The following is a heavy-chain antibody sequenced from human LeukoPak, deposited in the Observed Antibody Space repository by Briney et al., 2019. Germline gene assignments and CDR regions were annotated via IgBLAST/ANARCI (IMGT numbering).Heavy chain of an antibody. CDR2: INHSGST. Sequence: SETLSLTCAVYGGSFSGYYWTWIRLPPGKGLDWIGEINHSGSTSYNPSLKSRVTMSVDTSENQFSLKLSSVTAADTAVYYCARYRGGGYNYLDYWGQGTLVTVSS. D-gene: IGHD5-24*01. CDR1: GGSFSGYY. V-gene: IGHV4-34*01. J-gene: IGHJ4*02. CDR3: ARYRGGGYNYLDY.